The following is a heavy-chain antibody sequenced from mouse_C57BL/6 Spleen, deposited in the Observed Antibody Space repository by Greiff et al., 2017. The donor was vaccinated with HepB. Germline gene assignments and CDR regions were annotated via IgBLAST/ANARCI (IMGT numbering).Heavy chain of an antibody. CDR3: ARHRETGTWGAMDY. CDR1: GFSLTSYG. J-gene: IGHJ4*01. D-gene: IGHD4-1*01. CDR2: IWSDGST. V-gene: IGHV2-6-1*01. Sequence: VQLQESGPGLVAPSQSLSITCTVSGFSLTSYGVHWVRQPPGKGLEWLVVIWSDGSTTYNSALKSRLSISKDNSKSQVFLKMNSLQTDDTAMYYCARHRETGTWGAMDYWGQGTSVTVSS.